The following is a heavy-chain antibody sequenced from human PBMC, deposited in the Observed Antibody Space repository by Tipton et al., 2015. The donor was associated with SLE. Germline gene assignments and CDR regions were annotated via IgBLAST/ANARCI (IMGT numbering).Heavy chain of an antibody. Sequence: TLSLTCTVSGGSISSYYWSWIRQPAGKGLEWIGRIYTSGTTNYNPSLKGRVTVSLDTSKTQFSLKLSSVTAADTDVYYCARHGWELRPFAYWGQETLFSVSS. D-gene: IGHD1-26*01. V-gene: IGHV4-4*07. J-gene: IGHJ4*02. CDR2: IYTSGTT. CDR3: ARHGWELRPFAY. CDR1: GGSISSYY.